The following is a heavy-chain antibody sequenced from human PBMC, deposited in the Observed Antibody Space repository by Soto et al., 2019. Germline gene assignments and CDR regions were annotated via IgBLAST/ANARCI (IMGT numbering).Heavy chain of an antibody. V-gene: IGHV3-11*01. D-gene: IGHD2-21*01. CDR1: GFSFSDYY. CDR3: ARLLLRPGKFAY. CDR2: ISSSGDPT. J-gene: IGHJ4*02. Sequence: QVQLVESGGGLVKPGGSLRLSCAASGFSFSDYYMTWIRQAPGKGLEWISDISSSGDPTYYADSLRGRFTISRDNAKNSLYLQLNSLRGEDTAVYYCARLLLRPGKFAYWGQGTLVTVSS.